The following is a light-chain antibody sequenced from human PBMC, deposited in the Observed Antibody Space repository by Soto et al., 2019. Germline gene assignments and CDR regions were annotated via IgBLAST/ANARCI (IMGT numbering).Light chain of an antibody. CDR2: LNSDGSH. CDR1: SGHSSYA. CDR3: QTWDTGIRVV. V-gene: IGLV4-69*01. J-gene: IGLJ2*01. Sequence: QLVLTQSPSASASLGASVKRTCTLNSGHSSYAIAWHQQQPEKGPRYLMKLNSDGSHSKGDGIPDRFSGSSSGAERYLTISSLQSEDEADYYCQTWDTGIRVVFGGGTKLTVL.